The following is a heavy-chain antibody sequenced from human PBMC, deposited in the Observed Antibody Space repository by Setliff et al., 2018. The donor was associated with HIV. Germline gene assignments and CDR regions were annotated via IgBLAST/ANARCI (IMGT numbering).Heavy chain of an antibody. CDR2: IHYKWNI. J-gene: IGHJ5*02. CDR1: GDSIISGDYY. Sequence: SETLSLTCTVSGDSIISGDYYWSWIRQSPGKGLEWIGHIHYKWNIDYNASLKSRLAISSDTSKNQFSLNLSSVMAADTAIYFCARFTVVVFGAGEPSWFDPWGQGILVTVSS. D-gene: IGHD2-15*01. CDR3: ARFTVVVFGAGEPSWFDP. V-gene: IGHV4-30-4*08.